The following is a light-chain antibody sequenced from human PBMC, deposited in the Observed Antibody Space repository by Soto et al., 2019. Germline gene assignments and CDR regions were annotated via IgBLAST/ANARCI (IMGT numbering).Light chain of an antibody. CDR3: QQYNNWPPFT. CDR2: GAS. CDR1: QGVGSD. J-gene: IGKJ3*01. Sequence: EIVMTQSPVTLSASPGERVTLSCRASQGVGSDVAWYQQKPGQAPGLLIDGASIREVGVPARFSGSGSGTEFTLTISSLKSEDFAVYYCQQYNNWPPFTYGPGTIVDIK. V-gene: IGKV3-15*01.